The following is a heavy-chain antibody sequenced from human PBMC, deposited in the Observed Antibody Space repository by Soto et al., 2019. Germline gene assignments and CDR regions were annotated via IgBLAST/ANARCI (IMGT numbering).Heavy chain of an antibody. CDR1: GGSFSGYY. CDR2: INQSGST. CDR3: ASVGKIAVTLKHFGY. J-gene: IGHJ4*02. D-gene: IGHD6-19*01. Sequence: PSETLSLTCAVYGGSFSGYYWSWIRQPPGKGLEWMGEINQSGSTNYNPSLKSRVTISVDTSKNQFSLKLSTVTAADTAVYYCASVGKIAVTLKHFGYLGRGTLVTVAS. V-gene: IGHV4-34*01.